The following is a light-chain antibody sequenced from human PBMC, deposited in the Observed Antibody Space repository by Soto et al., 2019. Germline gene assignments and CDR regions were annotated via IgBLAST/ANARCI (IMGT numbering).Light chain of an antibody. Sequence: EIVLTQSPGTLSLSPGERATLSCRASQSVSSSYLAWYQQKPGQAPRLLIYGASSRATGIPDRFSGSGSGKYFTLTISRLESEDLAVYYCQQYGSSPYTFGLGTKLEIK. J-gene: IGKJ2*01. CDR2: GAS. CDR1: QSVSSSY. V-gene: IGKV3-20*01. CDR3: QQYGSSPYT.